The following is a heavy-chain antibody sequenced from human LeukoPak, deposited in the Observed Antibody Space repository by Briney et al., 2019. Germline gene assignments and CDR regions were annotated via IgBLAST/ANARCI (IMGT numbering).Heavy chain of an antibody. Sequence: QTLSLTCAISVESVSINSAAWNWTRHYPSRCLEWLGRTYYKSKWYNDYAVSVKSRININPDTSENQFSLQLNSVTPEDTAVYYCARVGGYSSSWTFDYWGQGTLVTVSS. CDR2: TYYKSKWYN. D-gene: IGHD6-13*01. J-gene: IGHJ4*02. V-gene: IGHV6-1*01. CDR1: VESVSINSAA. CDR3: ARVGGYSSSWTFDY.